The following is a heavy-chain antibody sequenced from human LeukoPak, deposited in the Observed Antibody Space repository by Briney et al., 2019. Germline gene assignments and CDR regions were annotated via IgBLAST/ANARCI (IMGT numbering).Heavy chain of an antibody. CDR3: ARGRIAAAGRHWFNP. Sequence: GGSLRLSCAASGFTFSSYSMNWVRQAPGKGLEWVSSISSSSSYIYYADSVKGRYTISRDNAKNSLYLQMNSLRAEDTAVYYCARGRIAAAGRHWFNPWGQGTLVTVSS. CDR1: GFTFSSYS. D-gene: IGHD6-13*01. V-gene: IGHV3-21*01. CDR2: ISSSSSYI. J-gene: IGHJ5*02.